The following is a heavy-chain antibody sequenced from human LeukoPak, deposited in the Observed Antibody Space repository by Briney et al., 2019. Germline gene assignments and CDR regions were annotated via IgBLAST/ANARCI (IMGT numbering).Heavy chain of an antibody. J-gene: IGHJ4*02. CDR3: AKVKFYFDN. CDR2: ISHDGGST. V-gene: IGHV3-23*01. Sequence: PGGSLRLSCAASGFSFSSYAMSWVRQALGKGLEWVSHISHDGGSTYYADSMKGRFTISRDNSKNTLYLQMSGLKDEDTAIYYCAKVKFYFDNWGQGTLVTVSS. CDR1: GFSFSSYA.